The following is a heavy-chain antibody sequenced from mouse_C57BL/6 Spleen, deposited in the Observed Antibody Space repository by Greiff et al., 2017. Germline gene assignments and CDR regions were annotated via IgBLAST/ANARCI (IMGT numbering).Heavy chain of an antibody. V-gene: IGHV1-15*01. CDR3: TRKDGYYYAMDY. Sequence: QVQLQQSGAELVRPGASVTLSCKASGYTFTDYEMHWMKQTPVHGLEWIGAIDPETGGTAYNQKFKGKAILTADKSSSTAYMELRSLTSEDSAVYYCTRKDGYYYAMDYWGQGTSVTVSS. CDR1: GYTFTDYE. D-gene: IGHD2-3*01. J-gene: IGHJ4*01. CDR2: IDPETGGT.